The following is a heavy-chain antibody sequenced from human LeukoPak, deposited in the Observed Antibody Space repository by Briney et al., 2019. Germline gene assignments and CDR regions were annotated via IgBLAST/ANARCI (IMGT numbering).Heavy chain of an antibody. J-gene: IGHJ4*02. Sequence: GGSLRLSCAASGFTFGSHAMHWVRQAPGKGLEWVTVISSDGSNKYYADSVKGRFTISRDNSKNTLYLRMNSLRPEDTALYYCARDTYYYDSSGYYQYYFDYWGQGTLVTVSS. D-gene: IGHD3-22*01. CDR2: ISSDGSNK. CDR3: ARDTYYYDSSGYYQYYFDY. CDR1: GFTFGSHA. V-gene: IGHV3-30*04.